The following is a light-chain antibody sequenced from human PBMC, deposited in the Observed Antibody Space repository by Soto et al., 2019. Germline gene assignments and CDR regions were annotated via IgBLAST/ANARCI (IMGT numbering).Light chain of an antibody. Sequence: QSALTQPASVSGSPGQSITISCTGTSSDVGYNYVSWYHQYPGKAPKLIIYDVNSRPSGVSNRFSGSKSGNTAALTISGLQAEDEADYHCSSFSSTSTLVVFGGGTKLTVL. CDR1: SSDVGYNY. V-gene: IGLV2-14*01. J-gene: IGLJ2*01. CDR2: DVN. CDR3: SSFSSTSTLVV.